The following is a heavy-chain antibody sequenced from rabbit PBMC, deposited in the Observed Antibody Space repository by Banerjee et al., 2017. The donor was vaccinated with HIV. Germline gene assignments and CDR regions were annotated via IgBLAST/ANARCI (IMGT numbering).Heavy chain of an antibody. CDR3: ARDGAGGSYFAL. D-gene: IGHD8-1*01. CDR2: IDPVFGIT. J-gene: IGHJ4*01. V-gene: IGHV1S7*01. CDR1: GFTLSSYY. Sequence: QLEESAGGLVQPGGSLKLSCKASGFTLSSYYMNWVRQAPGKGLEWIGYIDPVFGITYYANWVNGRFSISRENARNTVFLQMTSLTAADTATYFCARDGAGGSYFALWGPGTLVTVS.